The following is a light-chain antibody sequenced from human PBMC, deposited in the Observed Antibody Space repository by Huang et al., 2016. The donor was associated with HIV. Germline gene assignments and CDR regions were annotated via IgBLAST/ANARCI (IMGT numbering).Light chain of an antibody. V-gene: IGKV2-28*01. CDR1: QSLRHRNGLNY. CDR3: MEALQTPYT. Sequence: DVVMTQSPLSLPVPPGEPASISCRSSQSLRHRNGLNYLDWYLQKPGQSPQLLIQLGASRAAGVPDRFSGGGSGTDFSLKISRVEAEDAGIYYCMEALQTPYTFGQGTKLEIK. CDR2: LGA. J-gene: IGKJ2*01.